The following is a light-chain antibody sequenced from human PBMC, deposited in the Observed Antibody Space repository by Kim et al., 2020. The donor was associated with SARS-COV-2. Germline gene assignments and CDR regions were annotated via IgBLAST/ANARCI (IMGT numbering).Light chain of an antibody. CDR3: QAWDSSTVV. CDR1: KLGDKY. CDR2: QDS. Sequence: VSPAQTASINCAGDKLGDKYSCWYQQKPGQSPVLVIYQDSKRPSGIPERFSGSNSGNTATLTISGTQAMDEADYYCQAWDSSTVVFGGGTQLTVL. V-gene: IGLV3-1*01. J-gene: IGLJ2*01.